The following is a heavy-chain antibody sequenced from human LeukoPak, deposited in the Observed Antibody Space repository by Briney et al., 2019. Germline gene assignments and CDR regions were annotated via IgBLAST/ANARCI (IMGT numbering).Heavy chain of an antibody. D-gene: IGHD3-22*01. CDR1: GFTFGDYA. Sequence: GGSLRLSCTASGFTFGDYAMSWVRQAPGKGLEWVGFIRSKAYGGTTEYAASVKGRFTISRDDSKSIDYLQMNSLKTEDTAVYYCTRDKIVVVAPYAFDIWGQGTMVTVSS. CDR2: IRSKAYGGTT. CDR3: TRDKIVVVAPYAFDI. J-gene: IGHJ3*02. V-gene: IGHV3-49*04.